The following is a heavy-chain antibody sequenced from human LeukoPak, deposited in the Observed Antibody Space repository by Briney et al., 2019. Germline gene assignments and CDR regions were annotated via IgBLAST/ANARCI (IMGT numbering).Heavy chain of an antibody. Sequence: ASVKVSCKASGYTFTSYDINWVRQATGQGHEWMGWMNPNSGNTGYAQKFQGRVTITRNTSISTAYMELSSLRSEDTAVYYCARGGYCSSTSCSPSWFDPWGQGTLVTVSS. CDR2: MNPNSGNT. J-gene: IGHJ5*02. CDR1: GYTFTSYD. D-gene: IGHD2-2*01. V-gene: IGHV1-8*03. CDR3: ARGGYCSSTSCSPSWFDP.